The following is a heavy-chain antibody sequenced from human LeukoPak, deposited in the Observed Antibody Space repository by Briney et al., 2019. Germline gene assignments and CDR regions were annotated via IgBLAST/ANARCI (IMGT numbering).Heavy chain of an antibody. CDR1: GFTFSGSA. D-gene: IGHD3-3*01. CDR2: IRSKANSYAT. CDR3: TRVSGVGAPLFFGVPP. Sequence: PGGPLRLSCAASGFTFSGSAMHWVRQAAGKGLEWVGRIRSKANSYATAYAASVKGRFTISRDDSKNTAYLQMNSLKTEDTAVYYCTRVSGVGAPLFFGVPPWGQGTLVTVSS. J-gene: IGHJ5*02. V-gene: IGHV3-73*01.